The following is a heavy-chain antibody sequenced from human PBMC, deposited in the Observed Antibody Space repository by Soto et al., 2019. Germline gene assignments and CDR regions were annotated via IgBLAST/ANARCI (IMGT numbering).Heavy chain of an antibody. CDR1: GYTFTSHG. CDR3: ARLLTEGVTYREDAFDI. J-gene: IGHJ3*02. V-gene: IGHV1-18*01. CDR2: ISTYNGKT. Sequence: ASVKVSCKASGYTFTSHGFSWVRQAPGQGLEWMGWISTYNGKTDYAEKFQGRVTMTADTRTNTGYMELRSLRSDDTAVYYCARLLTEGVTYREDAFDIWGQGTKVTVSS. D-gene: IGHD3-16*02.